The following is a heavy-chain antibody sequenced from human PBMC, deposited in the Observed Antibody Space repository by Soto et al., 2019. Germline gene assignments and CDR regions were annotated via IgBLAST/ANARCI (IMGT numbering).Heavy chain of an antibody. CDR3: ARDLRYFDWAYAFDI. V-gene: IGHV4-4*02. CDR1: GGSISSSNW. Sequence: QVQLQESGPGLVKPSGTLSLTCAVSGGSISSSNWWSWVRQPPGKGLEWIGEIYHSGSTNYNPSLKSRVTIPVDKSKNQFSLKLSSVTAADTAVYYCARDLRYFDWAYAFDIWGQGTMVTVSS. D-gene: IGHD3-9*01. CDR2: IYHSGST. J-gene: IGHJ3*02.